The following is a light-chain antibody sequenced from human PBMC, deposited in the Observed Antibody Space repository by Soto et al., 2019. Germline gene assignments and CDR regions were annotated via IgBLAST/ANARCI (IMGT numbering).Light chain of an antibody. CDR3: QQYINWPVT. CDR1: QSVSSN. V-gene: IGKV3-15*01. Sequence: EIVMTQSPATLSLSPGERATLSCRASQSVSSNLSWYQQQPGQAPRLLIYGASTRATGIPARFSGSGSGTEFTLTISSLQSEDFAVYYCQQYINWPVTFGQGTKVEIK. CDR2: GAS. J-gene: IGKJ1*01.